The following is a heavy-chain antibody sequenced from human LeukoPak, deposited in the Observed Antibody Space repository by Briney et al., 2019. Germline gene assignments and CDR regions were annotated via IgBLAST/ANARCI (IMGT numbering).Heavy chain of an antibody. V-gene: IGHV3-30*18. CDR1: GLSFSTYG. J-gene: IGHJ4*02. Sequence: GGSLRLSCVTSGLSFSTYGMHWVRQAPGKGLEWVAVISYDGSNKYYADSVKGRFTISRDNSKNTLYLQMNSLRAEDTAVYYCAKGVAGIVSYFDYWGQGTLVTVSS. CDR3: AKGVAGIVSYFDY. CDR2: ISYDGSNK. D-gene: IGHD6-19*01.